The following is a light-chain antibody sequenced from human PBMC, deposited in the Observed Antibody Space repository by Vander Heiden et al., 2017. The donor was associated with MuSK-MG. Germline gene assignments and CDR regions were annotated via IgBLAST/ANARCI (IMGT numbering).Light chain of an antibody. CDR2: GPS. Sequence: EIALTQSPGTLSLSAGERATLSCRASQSVSSSYLAWYQQKPGQAPRLLIYGPSSRATGIPDRFIGSGSGTDFTLTINRLEPEDFAVYYCQQYGSSPAFGQGAKVEI. J-gene: IGKJ1*01. CDR1: QSVSSSY. CDR3: QQYGSSPA. V-gene: IGKV3-20*01.